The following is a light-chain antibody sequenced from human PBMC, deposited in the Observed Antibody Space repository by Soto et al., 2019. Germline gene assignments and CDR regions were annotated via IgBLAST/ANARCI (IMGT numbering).Light chain of an antibody. CDR3: QQYFNWWT. CDR2: GAS. Sequence: EIVLTQSPGTLSLSPGERATLSCRASQSVTSTYLGWYQQKPGQAPRLLIYGASSRVTGIPARFSGSGSGTDFTLTISSLQSEDFAVYHCQQYFNWWTFGQGTKVDLK. CDR1: QSVTSTY. J-gene: IGKJ1*01. V-gene: IGKV3-15*01.